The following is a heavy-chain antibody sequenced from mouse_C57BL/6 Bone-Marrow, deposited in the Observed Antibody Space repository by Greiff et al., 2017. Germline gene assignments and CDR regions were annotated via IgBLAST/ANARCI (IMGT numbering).Heavy chain of an antibody. Sequence: VQLQESGPGLVAPSQSLSITCTVSGFSLTSYGVHWVRQPPGKGLEWLGVIWSDGSTTYNSALKSRLSISKDNTKSQVFLKMNSLQTDDTAMYYCARHIPTGCCAMDYWGQGTSVTVTS. CDR1: GFSLTSYG. CDR3: ARHIPTGCCAMDY. V-gene: IGHV2-6*02. J-gene: IGHJ4*01. D-gene: IGHD4-1*01. CDR2: IWSDGST.